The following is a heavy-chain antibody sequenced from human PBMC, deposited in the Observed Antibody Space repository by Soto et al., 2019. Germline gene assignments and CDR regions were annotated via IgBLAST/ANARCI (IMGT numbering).Heavy chain of an antibody. CDR1: GGSISSCY. V-gene: IGHV4-59*01. CDR2: IYYSGST. Sequence: SETLSLTCTVSGGSISSCYWSWIRQPPGKGLEWIGYIYYSGSTNYNPSLKSRVTISVDTSKNQFSLKMSSVTAADTAVYYCARPIFIGSSGGWFDVWGQGTQVTVSS. J-gene: IGHJ5*02. D-gene: IGHD3-10*01. CDR3: ARPIFIGSSGGWFDV.